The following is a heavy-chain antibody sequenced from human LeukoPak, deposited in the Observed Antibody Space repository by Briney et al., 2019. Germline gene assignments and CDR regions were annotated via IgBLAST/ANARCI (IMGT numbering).Heavy chain of an antibody. CDR2: INWNGGST. D-gene: IGHD4-17*01. J-gene: IGHJ4*02. CDR1: GFTFDDYG. Sequence: GGSLRLSCAASGFTFDDYGMSWVRQAPGKGLEWVSGINWNGGSTGYADSVKGRFTISRDNSKNTLYLQMNSLRAEDTAVYYCAKNVDPSHRIYGDYVAGYWGQGTLVTVSS. V-gene: IGHV3-20*04. CDR3: AKNVDPSHRIYGDYVAGY.